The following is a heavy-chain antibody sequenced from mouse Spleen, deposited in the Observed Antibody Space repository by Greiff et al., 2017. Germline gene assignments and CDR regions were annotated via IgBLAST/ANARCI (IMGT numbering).Heavy chain of an antibody. D-gene: IGHD1-1*01. J-gene: IGHJ4*01. CDR1: GYSFTGYY. Sequence: VQLKESGPELVKPGASVKISCKASGYSFTGYYMNWVKQSPEKSLEWIGEINPSTGGTTYNQKFKAKATLTVDKSSSTAYMQLKSLTSEDSAVYYCARKRVARELGITTVVGYAMDYWGQGTSVTVSS. CDR3: ARKRVARELGITTVVGYAMDY. CDR2: INPSTGGT. V-gene: IGHV1-42*01.